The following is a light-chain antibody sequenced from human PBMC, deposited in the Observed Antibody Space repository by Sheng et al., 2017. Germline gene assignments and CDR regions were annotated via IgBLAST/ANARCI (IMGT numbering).Light chain of an antibody. CDR3: QQYNTYLYT. V-gene: IGKV1-5*03. CDR2: KAS. J-gene: IGKJ2*01. CDR1: QSINDY. Sequence: DIQMTQSPSTLSASVGDRVTITCRASQSINDYLAWYQQKPGKAPKLLIYKASTLESGVPSRFSGSGSGTKFTLTITSLQPDDFATYYCQQYNTYLYTFGPGDQAGDQT.